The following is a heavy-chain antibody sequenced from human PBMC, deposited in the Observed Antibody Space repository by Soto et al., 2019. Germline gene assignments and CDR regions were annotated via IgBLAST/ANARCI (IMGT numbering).Heavy chain of an antibody. CDR1: GGSISSYY. CDR2: IYYSGST. D-gene: IGHD3-22*01. Sequence: PSETLSLTCTVSGGSISSYYWSWIRQPPGKGLEWIGYIYYSGSTNYNPSLKSRVTISVDTSKNQFSLKLSSVTAADTAVYYCASGYYPFYYYYGMDVWGQGTTLTVSS. J-gene: IGHJ6*02. CDR3: ASGYYPFYYYYGMDV. V-gene: IGHV4-59*01.